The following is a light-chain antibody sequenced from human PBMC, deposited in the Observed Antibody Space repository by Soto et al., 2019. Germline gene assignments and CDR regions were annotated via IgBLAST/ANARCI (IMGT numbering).Light chain of an antibody. V-gene: IGLV2-14*01. CDR3: VSYTSRSTYV. CDR1: SSEVGGYIW. Sequence: QSVLTQPASLSGSPGQSITISCTGTSSEVGGYIWVSWYQHHPGKAPKLVIYDVYQRPSGVSSRFSGSKSGNTAFLTISGLQTEDEADYYCVSYTSRSTYVFGSGTKVTVL. CDR2: DVY. J-gene: IGLJ1*01.